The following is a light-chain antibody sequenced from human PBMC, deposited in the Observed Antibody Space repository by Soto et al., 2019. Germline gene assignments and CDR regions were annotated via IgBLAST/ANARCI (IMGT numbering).Light chain of an antibody. CDR1: TSDVGGYKY. CDR2: EAS. V-gene: IGLV2-14*01. J-gene: IGLJ1*01. CDR3: SSYTSSSPYV. Sequence: QSVLTQPASVSGSPGQSITISCTGTTSDVGGYKYVSWYQQHPGKAPKLLIYEASNRPSGVSNRFSGSKSGNTASLTISGLQAEDEADYYCSSYTSSSPYVFGTGTKVTV.